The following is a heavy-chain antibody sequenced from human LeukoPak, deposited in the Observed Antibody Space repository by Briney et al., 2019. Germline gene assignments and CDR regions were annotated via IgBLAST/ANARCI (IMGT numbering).Heavy chain of an antibody. CDR2: ISAYNGNT. Sequence: ASVKVSCKASGYTFTTYGINWVRQAPGQGLAWMGWISAYNGNTNYAQKLQGRVTMTTDTSTSTAYMELRSLRSDDTALYYCARDLVAARPGWFDPWGQGTLVTVSS. CDR3: ARDLVAARPGWFDP. D-gene: IGHD6-6*01. J-gene: IGHJ5*02. V-gene: IGHV1-18*01. CDR1: GYTFTTYG.